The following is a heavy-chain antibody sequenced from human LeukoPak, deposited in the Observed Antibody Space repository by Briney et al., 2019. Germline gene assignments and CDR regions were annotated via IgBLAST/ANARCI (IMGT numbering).Heavy chain of an antibody. Sequence: GGSLRLSCAASGFTFSSYAMHWVRQAPGKGLEWVAVISYDGSNKYYADSVKGRFTISRDNSKNTLYLQMNSLRAEDTAVYYCARGEPFIDGYSSSWYYWGQGTLVTVSS. J-gene: IGHJ4*02. CDR3: ARGEPFIDGYSSSWYY. V-gene: IGHV3-30-3*01. CDR1: GFTFSSYA. D-gene: IGHD6-13*01. CDR2: ISYDGSNK.